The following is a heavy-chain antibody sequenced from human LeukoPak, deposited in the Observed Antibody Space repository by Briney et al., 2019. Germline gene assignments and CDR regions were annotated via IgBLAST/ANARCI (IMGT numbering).Heavy chain of an antibody. V-gene: IGHV3-23*01. CDR2: ISNSGGST. Sequence: GGSLRLSCAASGFTLSSYAMNWVRQAPGKGLEWVSGISNSGGSTYYADSVKGRFTISRDNSKNTLYLQMNSLRAEDTAVYYCAKETSSSFDYWGQGTLVTVSS. CDR1: GFTLSSYA. D-gene: IGHD6-6*01. CDR3: AKETSSSFDY. J-gene: IGHJ4*02.